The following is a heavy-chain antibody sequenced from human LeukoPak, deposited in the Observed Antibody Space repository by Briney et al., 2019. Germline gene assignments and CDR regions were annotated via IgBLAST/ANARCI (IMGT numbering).Heavy chain of an antibody. D-gene: IGHD3-10*01. CDR1: GGSINSYY. CDR2: VSYSGST. Sequence: PSETLSLTCTVSGGSINSYYWSWIRQPPGKGLEWIGYVSYSGSTDYNPSLKSRVTISEDTSKNQFYLQLSSVTAADTAMYFCASGGYYGSGAFHIWGQGTMVTVSS. J-gene: IGHJ3*02. V-gene: IGHV4-59*01. CDR3: ASGGYYGSGAFHI.